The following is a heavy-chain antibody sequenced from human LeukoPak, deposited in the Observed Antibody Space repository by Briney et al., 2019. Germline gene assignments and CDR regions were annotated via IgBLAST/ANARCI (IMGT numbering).Heavy chain of an antibody. CDR3: ARDLGKIAVAGPNWFDP. Sequence: GGSLRLSCAASGFTFSSYEMNWVRQAPGKGLEWVSYISSSGSTISYADSVKGRFTISRDNAKNSLYLQMYSLRAEDTAVYYCARDLGKIAVAGPNWFDPWGQGTLVTVS. CDR1: GFTFSSYE. J-gene: IGHJ5*02. D-gene: IGHD6-19*01. CDR2: ISSSGSTI. V-gene: IGHV3-48*03.